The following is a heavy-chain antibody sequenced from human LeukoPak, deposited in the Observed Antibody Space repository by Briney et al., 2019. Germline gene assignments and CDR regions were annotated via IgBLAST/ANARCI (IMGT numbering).Heavy chain of an antibody. V-gene: IGHV3-9*01. CDR2: ISWNSGSI. J-gene: IGHJ4*02. Sequence: GRSLRLSCAASGFTFDDYAMHWVRQAPGKGLEWVSGISWNSGSIGYADSVKGRFTISRDNAKNSLHLQMNSLRAEDTALYYCAKDMESSSGYFDYWGQGTLVTVSS. CDR1: GFTFDDYA. CDR3: AKDMESSSGYFDY. D-gene: IGHD3-10*01.